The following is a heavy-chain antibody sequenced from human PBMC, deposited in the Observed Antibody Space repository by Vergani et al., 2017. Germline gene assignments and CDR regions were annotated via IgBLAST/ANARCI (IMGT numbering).Heavy chain of an antibody. CDR3: ADDHRDYSNYPGSFDI. D-gene: IGHD4-11*01. CDR1: GFSFSDHY. Sequence: QVQLVESGGGLVKPGVSLRLSCAASGFSFSDHYMTWIRQAPGKGLEWVSYISNSGNTIEYADSVKGRFSISRDNAKSSLFLQMDSLRAEDTAVYYCADDHRDYSNYPGSFDIWGQGSMVTVSS. J-gene: IGHJ3*02. CDR2: ISNSGNTI. V-gene: IGHV3-11*01.